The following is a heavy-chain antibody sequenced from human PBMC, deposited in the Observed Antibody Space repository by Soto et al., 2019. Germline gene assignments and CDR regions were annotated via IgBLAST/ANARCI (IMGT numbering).Heavy chain of an antibody. Sequence: SETLSLTCTVSGASIRSTDYYWSWIRQAPGKGLEWIGYVDYTGSTYYNPSLMSRLTISVDTSKNQFSLKLTSVTAAETAVYYCVRTARRVAVSPHWFDRWGQGTQVTVSS. CDR3: VRTARRVAVSPHWFDR. CDR2: VDYTGST. J-gene: IGHJ5*02. CDR1: GASIRSTDYY. D-gene: IGHD2-21*02. V-gene: IGHV4-30-4*01.